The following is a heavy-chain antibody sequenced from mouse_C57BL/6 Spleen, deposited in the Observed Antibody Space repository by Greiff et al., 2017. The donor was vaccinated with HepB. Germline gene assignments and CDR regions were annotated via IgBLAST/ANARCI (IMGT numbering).Heavy chain of an antibody. V-gene: IGHV1-26*01. CDR1: GYTFTDYY. D-gene: IGHD1-1*01. J-gene: IGHJ2*01. CDR2: INPNNGGT. Sequence: VQLQQSGPELVKPGASVKISCKASGYTFTDYYMNWVKQSHGKSLEWIGDINPNNGGTSYNQKFKGKATLTVDKSSSTAYMELRSLTSEDSAVYYCARSLHYYGSSYGYWGQGTTLTVSS. CDR3: ARSLHYYGSSYGY.